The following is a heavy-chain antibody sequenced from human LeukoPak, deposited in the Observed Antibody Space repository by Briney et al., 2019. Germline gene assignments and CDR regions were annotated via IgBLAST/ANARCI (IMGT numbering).Heavy chain of an antibody. D-gene: IGHD6-19*01. CDR1: GYTFTTYY. Sequence: ASVKVSCKASGYTFTTYYMHWVRQAPGRGLEWMAKINPSDGSTNYAQKFQGRVTMTRDTSTSTVYMELSSLRSEDTAVYYCTRVVVDSSGWYHFDYWGQGTLVTVSS. V-gene: IGHV1-46*01. J-gene: IGHJ4*02. CDR3: TRVVVDSSGWYHFDY. CDR2: INPSDGST.